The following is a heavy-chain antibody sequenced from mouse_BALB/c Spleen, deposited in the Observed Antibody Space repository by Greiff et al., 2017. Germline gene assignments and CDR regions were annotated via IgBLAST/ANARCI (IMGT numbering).Heavy chain of an antibody. CDR1: GFSLTSYG. J-gene: IGHJ3*01. CDR2: IWAGGST. V-gene: IGHV2-9*02. Sequence: VKLVESGPGLVAPSQSLSITCTVSGFSLTSYGVHWVRQPPGKGLEWLGVIWAGGSTNYNSALMSRLSISKDNSKSQVFLKMNSLQTDDTAMYYCARDRYDDGPAYWGQGTLVTVSA. D-gene: IGHD2-14*01. CDR3: ARDRYDDGPAY.